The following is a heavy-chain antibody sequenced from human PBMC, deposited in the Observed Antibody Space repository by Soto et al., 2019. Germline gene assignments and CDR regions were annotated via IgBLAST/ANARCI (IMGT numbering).Heavy chain of an antibody. CDR3: TTDELRYFDWLSSPGGDY. CDR1: GFTFSNAW. CDR2: IKSKTDGGTT. V-gene: IGHV3-15*07. Sequence: EVQLVESGGGLVKPGGSLRLSCAASGFTFSNAWMNWVRQAPGKGLEWVGRIKSKTDGGTTDYAAPVKGRFTISRDDSKNTLYLQMNSLKTEDTAVYYRTTDELRYFDWLSSPGGDYWGQGTLVTVSS. D-gene: IGHD3-9*01. J-gene: IGHJ4*02.